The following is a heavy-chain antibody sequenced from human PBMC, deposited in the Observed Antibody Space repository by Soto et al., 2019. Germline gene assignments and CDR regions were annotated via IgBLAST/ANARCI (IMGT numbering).Heavy chain of an antibody. V-gene: IGHV4-4*07. CDR2: VSSTGST. D-gene: IGHD6-13*01. CDR1: GGSISNYY. J-gene: IGHJ5*02. CDR3: ARGVPAAGTDWFDP. Sequence: PSETLSLTCTVSGGSISNYYWSWIRQPAEKRLEWIGRVSSTGSTYYNPSLKSRVTISVDTSKNQFSLNLTSVTAADTAVYYCARGVPAAGTDWFDPWGQGTLVT.